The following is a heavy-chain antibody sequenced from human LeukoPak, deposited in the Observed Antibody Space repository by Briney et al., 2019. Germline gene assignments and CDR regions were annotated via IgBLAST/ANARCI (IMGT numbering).Heavy chain of an antibody. CDR1: GFTFDDYG. CDR3: ARSFSSSSDYFDY. J-gene: IGHJ4*02. D-gene: IGHD6-6*01. V-gene: IGHV3-20*04. CDR2: INWNGGST. Sequence: GGSLRLPCAASGFTFDDYGMSWVRQAPGKGLEWVSGINWNGGSTGYADSVKGRFTISRDNAENSLYLQMNSLRAEDTALYYCARSFSSSSDYFDYWGQGTLVTVSS.